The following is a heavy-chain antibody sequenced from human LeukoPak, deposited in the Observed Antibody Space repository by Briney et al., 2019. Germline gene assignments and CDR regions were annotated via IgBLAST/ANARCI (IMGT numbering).Heavy chain of an antibody. J-gene: IGHJ4*02. CDR1: GGSISSGGYY. V-gene: IGHV4-31*03. Sequence: SQTLSLTCTVSGGSISSGGYYWSWIRRHPGKGLEWIGYIYYSGSTYYNPSLKSRVTISVDTSKNQFSLKLSSVTAADTAVYYCARNYDSSGYYYGYWGQGTLVTVSS. CDR3: ARNYDSSGYYYGY. D-gene: IGHD3-22*01. CDR2: IYYSGST.